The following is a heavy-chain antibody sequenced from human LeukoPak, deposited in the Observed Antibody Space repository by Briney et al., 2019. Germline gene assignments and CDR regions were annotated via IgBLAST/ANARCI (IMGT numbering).Heavy chain of an antibody. J-gene: IGHJ4*02. CDR3: ARDPTVAAAW. CDR2: ISSGSSYI. CDR1: GFTLSSYS. D-gene: IGHD6-13*01. V-gene: IGHV3-21*01. Sequence: GGSLRLSCAASGFTLSSYSVIWVRQAPGKGLEWVTSISSGSSYIYYAVLVKGRFTIPRDNAKNSLYLRMNSLRAEDTTVYYCARDPTVAAAWWGQGTLVTVSS.